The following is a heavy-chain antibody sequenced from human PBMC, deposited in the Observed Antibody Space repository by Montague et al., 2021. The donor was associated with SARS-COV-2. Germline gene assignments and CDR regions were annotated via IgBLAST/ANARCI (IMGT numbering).Heavy chain of an antibody. CDR1: GGSFGDDH. CDR3: ARGHLSVSMIVVVFTSASYYFDY. Sequence: SETLSLTCAVYGGSFGDDHWSWIRQPPGKGPEWIGDIKQSGRTNYNPSLKSRVTILVDTSKNQFSLKVTSLTAADAAVYFCARGHLSVSMIVVVFTSASYYFDYWGQGAQVTVSS. CDR2: IKQSGRT. J-gene: IGHJ4*02. V-gene: IGHV4-34*01. D-gene: IGHD3-22*01.